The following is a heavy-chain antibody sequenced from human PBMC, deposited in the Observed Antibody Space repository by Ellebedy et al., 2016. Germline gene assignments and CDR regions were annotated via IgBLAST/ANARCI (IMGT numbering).Heavy chain of an antibody. V-gene: IGHV1-8*01. Sequence: ASVKVSCXASGYPFTNNEINWVRQATGQGLEWMGWINPNSGNTLYARKFQGRLTITRNTSISTAYMELSSLKSEDTAIYYCARGGSSNRLTDYWGQGTLVTVSS. CDR3: ARGGSSNRLTDY. J-gene: IGHJ4*02. D-gene: IGHD6-13*01. CDR1: GYPFTNNE. CDR2: INPNSGNT.